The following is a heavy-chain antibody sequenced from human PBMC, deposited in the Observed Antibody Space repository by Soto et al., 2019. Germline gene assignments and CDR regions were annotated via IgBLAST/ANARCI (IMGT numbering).Heavy chain of an antibody. CDR2: IYYTGST. CDR1: GDSISGYY. D-gene: IGHD2-2*01. Sequence: SVTLSLTCTVSGDSISGYYWSWIRQPPGKGLEWIGYIYYTGSTNYNPSLKSRVTISVDTSKNQFSLKLTSVTAADTAVYFCAKYYCSTTTCYFFDYWGQGTLVTVSS. J-gene: IGHJ4*02. CDR3: AKYYCSTTTCYFFDY. V-gene: IGHV4-59*01.